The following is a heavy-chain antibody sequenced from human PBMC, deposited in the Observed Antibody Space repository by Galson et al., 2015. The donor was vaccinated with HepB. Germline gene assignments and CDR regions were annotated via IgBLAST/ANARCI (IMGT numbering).Heavy chain of an antibody. CDR3: ARFCGGDCYSPNY. CDR1: GFTFSSYA. CDR2: ISYDGSNK. D-gene: IGHD2-21*02. V-gene: IGHV3-30-3*01. Sequence: SLRLSCAASGFTFSSYAMHWVRQAPGKGLEWVAVISYDGSNKYYADSVKGRFTISRDNSKNTLYLQMNSLRAEDTAVYYCARFCGGDCYSPNYWGQGTLVTVSS. J-gene: IGHJ4*02.